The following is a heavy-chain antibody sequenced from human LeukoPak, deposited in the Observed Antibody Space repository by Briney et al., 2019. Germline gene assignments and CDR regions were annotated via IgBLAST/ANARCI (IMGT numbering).Heavy chain of an antibody. D-gene: IGHD3-9*01. V-gene: IGHV3-48*01. CDR2: ISGSSTSI. CDR1: GFMFSRYS. J-gene: IGHJ4*02. CDR3: AREGLLNFDY. Sequence: GGSLRLSCAASGFMFSRYSMNWVRQAPGKGLEWVSYISGSSTSIFYVDSVKGRFTITRDNAKNSLYLRMNSLRAEDTAVYYCAREGLLNFDYWGQGTLVTVSS.